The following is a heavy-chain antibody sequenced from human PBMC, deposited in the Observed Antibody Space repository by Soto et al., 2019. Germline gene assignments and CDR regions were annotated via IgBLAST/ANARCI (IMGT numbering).Heavy chain of an antibody. V-gene: IGHV1-2*04. CDR1: GYTFTGYY. CDR3: ARVVNTIFGRADY. J-gene: IGHJ4*02. CDR2: INPNSGGT. Sequence: ASVKVSCKASGYTFTGYYMHWVRQAPGQGLEWMGWINPNSGGTNYAQKFQGWVTMTRDTSISTAYMELSRLRSDDTAVYYCARVVNTIFGRADYWGQGTLVTVSS. D-gene: IGHD3-3*01.